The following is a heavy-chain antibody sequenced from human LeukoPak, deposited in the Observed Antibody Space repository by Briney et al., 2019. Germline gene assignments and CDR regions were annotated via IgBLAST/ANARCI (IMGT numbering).Heavy chain of an antibody. J-gene: IGHJ3*02. D-gene: IGHD3-10*02. CDR3: ARDHTMFWEFDAFDI. V-gene: IGHV3-69-1*01. Sequence: GGSLRLSCAASGFVFSRYSMIWARQAPGKGLEWVATMTSSSTIYYADSVKGRFTISRDNAKNSLFLQMNSLRDEDTAVYSCARDHTMFWEFDAFDIWGRGTKVTVSS. CDR2: MTSSSTI. CDR1: GFVFSRYS.